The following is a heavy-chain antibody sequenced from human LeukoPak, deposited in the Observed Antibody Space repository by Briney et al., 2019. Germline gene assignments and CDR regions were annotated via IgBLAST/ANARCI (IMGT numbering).Heavy chain of an antibody. CDR1: GFTFSNSP. CDR3: AKEGDSSGPCGVFDI. Sequence: PGGSLRLSCAASGFTFSNSPMHWVRQAPGKGLEWVTGISHDGSDTHYADSMKGRFSISRDNSKNTLFLQINSRRAEDTAVYYCAKEGDSSGPCGVFDIWGQGTIVTVSS. D-gene: IGHD3-22*01. CDR2: ISHDGSDT. V-gene: IGHV3-30*04. J-gene: IGHJ3*02.